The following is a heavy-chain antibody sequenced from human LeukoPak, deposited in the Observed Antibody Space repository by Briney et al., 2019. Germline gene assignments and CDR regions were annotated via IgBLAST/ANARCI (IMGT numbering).Heavy chain of an antibody. D-gene: IGHD5-18*01. V-gene: IGHV3-23*01. CDR2: ISGSGGST. Sequence: GGSLRLSCAASGFTFSSYAMSWVRQAPGKGLEWVSAISGSGGSTYYADSVKGRFTISRDNSKNTLYLQMNSLRAEDTAVYYCAKQGIYSYDIYPASSLYYFDYWGQGTLVTVSS. J-gene: IGHJ4*02. CDR3: AKQGIYSYDIYPASSLYYFDY. CDR1: GFTFSSYA.